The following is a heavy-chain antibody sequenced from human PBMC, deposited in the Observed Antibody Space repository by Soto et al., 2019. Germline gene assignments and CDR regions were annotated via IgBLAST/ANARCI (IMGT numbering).Heavy chain of an antibody. J-gene: IGHJ4*02. CDR2: ISAYNGNT. CDR1: GYTFTSYG. D-gene: IGHD3-10*01. Sequence: QVQLVQSGAEVKKPGASVKVSCKASGYTFTSYGITWVRQAPGQGLEWMGWISAYNGNTNYAQKLQSRVTMITATSTCTAYMELRSLRSDDSSAYYCASGADGDYWGQGTLVTVAS. V-gene: IGHV1-18*01. CDR3: ASGADGDY.